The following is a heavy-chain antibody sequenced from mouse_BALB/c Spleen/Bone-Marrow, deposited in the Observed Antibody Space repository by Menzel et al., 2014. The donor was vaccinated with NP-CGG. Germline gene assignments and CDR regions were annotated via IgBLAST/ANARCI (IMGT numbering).Heavy chain of an antibody. J-gene: IGHJ4*01. CDR3: ARGGHDFSLDY. CDR1: GYTFTDNW. Sequence: VQLQQSGAELGMPGASVKMSCKASGYTFTDNWIYWVKQRPGQGLEWIGAIDTSDSYTNYNQKFMGKASLTVDASSSTAYVPVSSLTSDDSAVYYCARGGHDFSLDYWGQGTSVTVSS. V-gene: IGHV1-69*01. D-gene: IGHD2-4*01. CDR2: IDTSDSYT.